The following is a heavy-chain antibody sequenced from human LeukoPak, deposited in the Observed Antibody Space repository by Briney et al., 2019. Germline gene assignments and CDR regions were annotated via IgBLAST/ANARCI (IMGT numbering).Heavy chain of an antibody. Sequence: ASVKVSCKASGYTFTSYYMHWVRQAPGQGLEWMGWVNPNSGGTNYAQKFQGRVTMTRDTSISTAYMELSRLRSDDTAVYYCARAQLQSFDYYDSSGYYYYFDYWGQGTLVTVSS. D-gene: IGHD3-22*01. CDR3: ARAQLQSFDYYDSSGYYYYFDY. J-gene: IGHJ4*02. CDR1: GYTFTSYY. CDR2: VNPNSGGT. V-gene: IGHV1-2*02.